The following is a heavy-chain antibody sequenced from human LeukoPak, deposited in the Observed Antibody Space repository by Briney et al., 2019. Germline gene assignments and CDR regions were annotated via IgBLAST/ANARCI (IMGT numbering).Heavy chain of an antibody. J-gene: IGHJ4*02. V-gene: IGHV3-30*03. CDR3: ARTTVPDY. CDR2: ISYDGSNK. CDR1: GFTFSSYG. Sequence: GGSLRLSCAASGFTFSSYGMHWVRQAPGKGLEWVAVISYDGSNKYYADSVKGRFTISRDNSKNTLYLQMSSLRAGDTAVYYCARTTVPDYWGQGTLVTVSS. D-gene: IGHD4-17*01.